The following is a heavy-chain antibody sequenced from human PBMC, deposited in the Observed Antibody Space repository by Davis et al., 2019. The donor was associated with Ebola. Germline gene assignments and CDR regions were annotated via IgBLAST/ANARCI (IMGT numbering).Heavy chain of an antibody. CDR2: IYSGGST. J-gene: IGHJ6*02. CDR1: GFTFSSYE. D-gene: IGHD4-17*01. V-gene: IGHV3-53*04. CDR3: ARVYGDLYYYGMDV. Sequence: GESLKISCAASGFTFSSYEMNWVRQAPGKGLEWVSVIYSGGSTYYADSVKGRFTISRHNSKNTLYLQMNSLRAEDTAVYYCARVYGDLYYYGMDVWGQGTTVTVSS.